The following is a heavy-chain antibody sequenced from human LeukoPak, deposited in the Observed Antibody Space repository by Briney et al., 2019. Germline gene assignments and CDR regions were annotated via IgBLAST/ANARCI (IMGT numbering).Heavy chain of an antibody. V-gene: IGHV4-59*01. CDR2: IDYSGST. J-gene: IGHJ4*02. CDR3: ARAGHNGYEIDY. CDR1: GGSISSYY. Sequence: PSETLSLTCTVSGGSISSYYWSWIRQPAGKGLEWIGYIDYSGSTNYNPSLRSRVTMSIDTSKKQFSLKLTSVTAADTAVYYCARAGHNGYEIDYWGQGTLLTVSS. D-gene: IGHD5-12*01.